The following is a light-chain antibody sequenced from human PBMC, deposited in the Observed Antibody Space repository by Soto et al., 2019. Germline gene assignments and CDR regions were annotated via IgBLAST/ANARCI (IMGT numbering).Light chain of an antibody. V-gene: IGLV2-14*03. J-gene: IGLJ1*01. CDR2: DVS. CDR3: TSYTSSDTYV. CDR1: SSDVGGYNY. Sequence: QSVLTQPASVSGSPGQSITISCAGISSDVGGYNYVSWYQQHPGKAPKLMLYDVSDRPSGVSSRFSGSKSGNTASLTISGLQAEDEADYYCTSYTSSDTYVFGTRTKVTVL.